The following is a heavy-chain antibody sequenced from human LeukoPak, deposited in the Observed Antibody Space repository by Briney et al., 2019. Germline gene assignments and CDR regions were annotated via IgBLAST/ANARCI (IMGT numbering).Heavy chain of an antibody. CDR1: GFTFCSYS. Sequence: GGSLRLSCAASGFTFCSYSMNWVRQAPGKGLEWVSSISSSSSYIYYADSVKGRFTISRDNAKNSLYLQVNSLRAEDTAVYYCARDRVLGFQHWGQGTLVTVSS. D-gene: IGHD6-6*01. CDR3: ARDRVLGFQH. CDR2: ISSSSSYI. V-gene: IGHV3-21*01. J-gene: IGHJ1*01.